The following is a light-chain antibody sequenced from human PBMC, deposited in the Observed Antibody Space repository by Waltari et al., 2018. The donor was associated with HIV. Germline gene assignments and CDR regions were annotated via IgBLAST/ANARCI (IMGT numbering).Light chain of an antibody. V-gene: IGKV1-9*01. CDR1: EGISRF. CDR3: QQFKSYPFT. CDR2: TVS. J-gene: IGKJ2*01. Sequence: IHLTQSPAYLSASVGDRVTFTCRASEGISRFLAWYQQKPGKAPKLLMYTVSTLQSGVPSRFSGSGSGTEFTLTVTSLQPEDFATYYCQQFKSYPFTFGQGTKLEIK.